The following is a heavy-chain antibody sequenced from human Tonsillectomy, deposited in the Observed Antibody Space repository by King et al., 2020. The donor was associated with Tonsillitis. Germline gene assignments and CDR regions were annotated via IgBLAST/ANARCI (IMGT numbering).Heavy chain of an antibody. CDR1: GYNFTASW. CDR3: ARHRAGGDYSGSGRYPGRPFDV. J-gene: IGHJ3*01. CDR2: IYPGDSET. Sequence: VKLVESGAEVKKPGESLNISCKGSGYNFTASWIGWVRQMPGKGLEWLGIIYPGDSETRYSPSLQGQVTISADKSITTAYLQWSGLKASDTAIYYCARHRAGGDYSGSGRYPGRPFDVWGQGTVVTVSS. V-gene: IGHV5-51*01. D-gene: IGHD3-10*01.